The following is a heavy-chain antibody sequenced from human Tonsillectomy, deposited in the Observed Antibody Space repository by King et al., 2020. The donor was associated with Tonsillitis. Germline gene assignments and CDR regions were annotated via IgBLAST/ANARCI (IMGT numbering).Heavy chain of an antibody. Sequence: VPLQESGPGLVKPSQTLSLTCTVSGGSISSGGYYWSWIRQHPGTGLEWIGYIYYSGSTYYNPSLKSRVTISVDTSKNQFSLKLSSVTAADTAVYYCARVGPAYCGGDCYPNGDYWGQGTLVTVSS. D-gene: IGHD2-21*01. J-gene: IGHJ4*02. CDR2: IYYSGST. CDR1: GGSISSGGYY. V-gene: IGHV4-31*03. CDR3: ARVGPAYCGGDCYPNGDY.